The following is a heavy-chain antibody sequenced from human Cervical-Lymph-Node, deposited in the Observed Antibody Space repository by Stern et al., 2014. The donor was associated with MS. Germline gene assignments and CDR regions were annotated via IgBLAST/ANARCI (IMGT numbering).Heavy chain of an antibody. J-gene: IGHJ4*02. Sequence: QVQLMQSGGGVVQPGGSLRLSCAASGFTFKNHGMHWVRQAPGKGLEWVAVISYDVISKYYADSVKGRVAISRDDSKNTVYLQMNSLKVEDTAVYYCAKDGAAATRAYYLDHWGQGTLVTVSS. D-gene: IGHD6-13*01. CDR1: GFTFKNHG. CDR2: ISYDVISK. CDR3: AKDGAAATRAYYLDH. V-gene: IGHV3-30*18.